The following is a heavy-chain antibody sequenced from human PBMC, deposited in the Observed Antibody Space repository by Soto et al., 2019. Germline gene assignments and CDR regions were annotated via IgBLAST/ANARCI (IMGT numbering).Heavy chain of an antibody. CDR1: CGSISSGDYY. Sequence: SETLSLPCTVSCGSISSGDYYWSLIRQPPGKGLEWIGYIYYSGSTYYNPSLKSRVTISVDTSKNQFSLKLSSVTAADTAVYYCATSSVPPLYYYYGMDVWGQGTTVTVSS. V-gene: IGHV4-30-4*01. J-gene: IGHJ6*02. CDR2: IYYSGST. CDR3: ATSSVPPLYYYYGMDV. D-gene: IGHD1-1*01.